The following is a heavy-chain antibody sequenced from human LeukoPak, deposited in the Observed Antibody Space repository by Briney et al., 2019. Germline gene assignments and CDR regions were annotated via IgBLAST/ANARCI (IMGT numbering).Heavy chain of an antibody. CDR1: GGSITTYY. V-gene: IGHV4-59*08. D-gene: IGHD2-2*01. CDR2: ISYSGSP. CDR3: ARRRTTGLSGYMDV. J-gene: IGHJ6*03. Sequence: SETLSLTCTVSGGSITTYYWSWIRQPPGKALEWIGDISYSGSPNYNTSLTSRVTISVGTSKNQFSLKLNPVTAADTGVYYCARRRTTGLSGYMDVWGKGTTVTVSS.